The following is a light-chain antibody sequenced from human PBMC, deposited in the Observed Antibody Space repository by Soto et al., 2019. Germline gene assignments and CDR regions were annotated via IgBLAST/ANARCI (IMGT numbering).Light chain of an antibody. CDR1: SSDVGGYNY. CDR2: EVS. CDR3: SSYTSSRAYV. J-gene: IGLJ1*01. Sequence: QSALTQPASVSGSPGQSITISCTGTSSDVGGYNYVSWYQQQSGKAPKLMIHEVSNRPSGVSNRFSGSKSGNTASLTISGLQAEDEADYYCSSYTSSRAYVFGIGTTVTVL. V-gene: IGLV2-14*01.